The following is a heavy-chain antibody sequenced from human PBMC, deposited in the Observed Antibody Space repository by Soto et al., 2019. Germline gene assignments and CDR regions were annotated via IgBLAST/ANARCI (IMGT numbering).Heavy chain of an antibody. J-gene: IGHJ4*02. Sequence: EVHLLESGGGLVHPGESLRLSCGASGFTFSRCVMTWVRQAPGKGLEWVSCITDSGTGTYYADSVKGRFTISRDNSKNTMYLQINNLRVEDTGVYYCAKGLINGRWYAEDWGQGTLVTVSS. CDR1: GFTFSRCV. CDR3: AKGLINGRWYAED. V-gene: IGHV3-23*01. CDR2: ITDSGTGT. D-gene: IGHD6-13*01.